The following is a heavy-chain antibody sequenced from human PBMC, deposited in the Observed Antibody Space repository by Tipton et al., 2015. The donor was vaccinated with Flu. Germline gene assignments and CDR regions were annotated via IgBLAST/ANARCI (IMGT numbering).Heavy chain of an antibody. D-gene: IGHD1-1*01. V-gene: IGHV4-39*07. CDR1: GASVNIENSY. CDR3: ARGNWNSNYDNWFDP. J-gene: IGHJ5*02. Sequence: TLSLTCTVSGASVNIENSYWVWILKSLGRGLEWIGTIYNTGLTNYNPSLKSRVTVSLDMSKNQFSLNVSLVTAADTATYFCARGNWNSNYDNWFDPWGQGTPVTVSS. CDR2: IYNTGLT.